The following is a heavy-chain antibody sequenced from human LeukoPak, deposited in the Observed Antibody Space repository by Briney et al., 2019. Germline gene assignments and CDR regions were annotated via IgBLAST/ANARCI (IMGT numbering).Heavy chain of an antibody. CDR2: IYPDDSDT. CDR3: ARSRGYASGSPLYFDY. CDR1: GYSFTSYW. J-gene: IGHJ4*02. V-gene: IGHV5-51*01. D-gene: IGHD3-10*01. Sequence: GESLKISCQGSGYSFTSYWIGWVRQLPGKGLEWMGIIYPDDSDTRYSPSFQGQVTISSDKSISTAYLQWSSLGASDTALYYCARSRGYASGSPLYFDYWGQGTLVTVSS.